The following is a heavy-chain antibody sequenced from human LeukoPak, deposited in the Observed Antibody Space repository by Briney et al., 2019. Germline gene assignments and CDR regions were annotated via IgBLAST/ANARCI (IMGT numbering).Heavy chain of an antibody. Sequence: SETLSLTCTVSGGSITSDYWNWIRQPPGRGLEWIGYISYNGHTNSNPSVKSRVSMSVDTSKNQVSLKLTSVTAADTAVYFCSREESGYQRKNAFDIWGPGTLVTVS. CDR2: ISYNGHT. CDR3: SREESGYQRKNAFDI. V-gene: IGHV4-59*01. J-gene: IGHJ3*02. CDR1: GGSITSDY. D-gene: IGHD3-9*01.